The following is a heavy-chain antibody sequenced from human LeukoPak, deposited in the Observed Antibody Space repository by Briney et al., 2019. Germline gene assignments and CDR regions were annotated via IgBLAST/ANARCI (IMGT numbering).Heavy chain of an antibody. Sequence: PGGSLRLSCAASGFTFSSYAMSWVRQAPGKGLEWVSAISGSGGSTYYADSVKGRFTISRDNSKNTLYLQMGSLRAEDMAVYYCARDRGSSWGQTYYFDYWGQGTLVTVSS. D-gene: IGHD6-13*01. J-gene: IGHJ4*02. CDR2: ISGSGGST. CDR1: GFTFSSYA. CDR3: ARDRGSSWGQTYYFDY. V-gene: IGHV3-23*01.